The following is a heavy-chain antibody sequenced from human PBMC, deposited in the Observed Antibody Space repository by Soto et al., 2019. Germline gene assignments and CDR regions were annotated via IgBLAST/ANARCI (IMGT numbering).Heavy chain of an antibody. CDR1: GFTFSSYW. V-gene: IGHV3-7*03. CDR2: IKQDGSEK. D-gene: IGHD6-13*01. CDR3: ARATIAAADY. J-gene: IGHJ4*02. Sequence: PGGSLRLSCAASGFTFSSYWISWVRQAPGKGLEWVANIKQDGSEKYYVDSVKGRFTISRDNAKNSLYLQMNSLRAEDTAVYYCARATIAAADYWGQGTLVTVSS.